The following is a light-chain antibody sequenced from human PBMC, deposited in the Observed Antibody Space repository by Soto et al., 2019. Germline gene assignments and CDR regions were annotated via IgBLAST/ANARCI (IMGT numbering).Light chain of an antibody. J-gene: IGLJ2*01. CDR3: LLSYSGAHEV. V-gene: IGLV7-46*01. CDR1: TGAVTSGHY. CDR2: DTS. Sequence: QAVVTQEPSLTVSPGGTVTLPCGSSTGAVTSGHYPYWFQQKPGQAPRTLIYDTSNKHSWTPARFSGSLLGGKAALTLSGAQPEDEAEYYCLLSYSGAHEVFGGGTKLTVL.